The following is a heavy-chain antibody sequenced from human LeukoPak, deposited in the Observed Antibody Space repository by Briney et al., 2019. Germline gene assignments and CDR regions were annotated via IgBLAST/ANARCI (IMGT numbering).Heavy chain of an antibody. D-gene: IGHD3-9*01. CDR2: SDVESGEI. V-gene: IGHV1-24*01. Sequence: ASVKVSCKLSGFALKDSSIHWVRQAPGKGLEWMGGSDVESGEIIYAQKFQGRVTMTEDTSTDTAYMELSSLRSDDTAVYYCFSPYFYESDTWGQGTLVIVSS. J-gene: IGHJ5*02. CDR1: GFALKDSS. CDR3: FSPYFYESDT.